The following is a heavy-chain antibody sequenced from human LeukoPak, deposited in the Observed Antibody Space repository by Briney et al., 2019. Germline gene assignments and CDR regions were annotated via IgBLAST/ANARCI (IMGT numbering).Heavy chain of an antibody. CDR1: GYTFTGYY. D-gene: IGHD3-16*01. V-gene: IGHV1-2*06. J-gene: IGHJ3*02. CDR2: INPNSGGT. CDR3: ARDWPVGGGAFDI. Sequence: ASVKVSCKASGYTFTGYYMHWVRQAPGQGLEWMGQINPNSGGTNYAQKFQGRVTMTRDTSISTAYMELSRLRSDDTAVYYCARDWPVGGGAFDIWGQGTMVTVSS.